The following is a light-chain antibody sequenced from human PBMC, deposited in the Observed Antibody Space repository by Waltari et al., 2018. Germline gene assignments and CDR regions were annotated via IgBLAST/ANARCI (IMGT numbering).Light chain of an antibody. V-gene: IGLV1-36*01. J-gene: IGLJ2*01. CDR1: RSNIGHNA. CDR2: ADD. CDR3: AAWDDSLKGVL. Sequence: QSVLTQTTSVSEAPRQSVTISCAGSRSNIGHNAVNWYQQVPGKAPKLLVFADDLLPSGVSDRFSGSKSGTSASLAISGLRSEDEGVYFCAAWDDSLKGVLFGGGTKLTVL.